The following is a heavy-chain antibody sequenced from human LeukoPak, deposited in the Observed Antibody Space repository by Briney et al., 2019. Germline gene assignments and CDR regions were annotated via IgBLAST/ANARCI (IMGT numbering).Heavy chain of an antibody. CDR1: GFTFSSYE. V-gene: IGHV3-48*03. J-gene: IGHJ4*02. CDR3: ARGGIAARFDY. D-gene: IGHD6-13*01. CDR2: ISSSGSTI. Sequence: PGGSLRLSCAASGFTFSSYEMNWVRQAPGKGLEWVSYISSSGSTIYYADSVKDLFNISRDNAKNSLYLQMNSLRAEDTAVYYCARGGIAARFDYWGQGTLVTVSS.